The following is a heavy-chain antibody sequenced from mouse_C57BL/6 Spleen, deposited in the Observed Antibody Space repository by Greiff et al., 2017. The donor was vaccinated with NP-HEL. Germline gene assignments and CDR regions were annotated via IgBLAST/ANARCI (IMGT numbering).Heavy chain of an antibody. CDR1: GYTFTSYW. V-gene: IGHV1-55*01. CDR3: ATGTFAY. J-gene: IGHJ3*01. Sequence: QVHVKQPGAELVKPGASVKMSCKASGYTFTSYWITWVKQRPGQGLEWIGDIYPGSGSTNYNEKFKSKATLTVDTSSSTAYMQLSSLTSEDSAVYYCATGTFAYWGQGTLVTVSA. D-gene: IGHD4-1*01. CDR2: IYPGSGST.